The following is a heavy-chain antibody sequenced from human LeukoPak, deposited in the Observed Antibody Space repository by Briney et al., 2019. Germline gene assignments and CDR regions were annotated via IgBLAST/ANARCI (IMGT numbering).Heavy chain of an antibody. J-gene: IGHJ6*03. CDR2: IYTSGST. Sequence: PSQTLSLTCTVSGGSISSGSYYWSWIRQPAGKGLEWIGRIYTSGSTNYNPSLKSRVTISVDTSKNQFSLKLSSVTAADTAVYYCARSAAIVVVPAAIYPHDYYYYYMDVWGKGTTVTVSS. CDR3: ARSAAIVVVPAAIYPHDYYYYYMDV. D-gene: IGHD2-2*02. CDR1: GGSISSGSYY. V-gene: IGHV4-61*02.